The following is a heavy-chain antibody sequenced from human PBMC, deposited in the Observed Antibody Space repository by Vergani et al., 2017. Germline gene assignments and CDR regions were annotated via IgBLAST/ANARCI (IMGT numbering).Heavy chain of an antibody. V-gene: IGHV3-30*02. Sequence: QVQLVESGGGVVQPGESLRLSCGASGFTFSNYGMHWVRQAPGKGLEWVTFIRYDGSNTYYADSVKGRFTISRDNSKNTLFLQMNSLRPEDTAVYYCARDTVTGSRYFDYWGQGTRVTVSS. J-gene: IGHJ4*02. D-gene: IGHD6-19*01. CDR3: ARDTVTGSRYFDY. CDR2: IRYDGSNT. CDR1: GFTFSNYG.